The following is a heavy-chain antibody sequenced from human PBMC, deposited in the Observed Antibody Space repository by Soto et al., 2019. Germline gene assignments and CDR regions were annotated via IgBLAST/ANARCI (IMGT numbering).Heavy chain of an antibody. Sequence: GEALKISCKGSGYSFTSYWISWVRQMPGKGLEWMGRIDPSDSYTNYSPSFQGHVTISADKSISTAYLQWSSLKASDTAMYYCAREYYDFWSGPTTSGMDVWGQGTTVTVSS. CDR1: GYSFTSYW. CDR2: IDPSDSYT. CDR3: AREYYDFWSGPTTSGMDV. V-gene: IGHV5-10-1*01. J-gene: IGHJ6*02. D-gene: IGHD3-3*01.